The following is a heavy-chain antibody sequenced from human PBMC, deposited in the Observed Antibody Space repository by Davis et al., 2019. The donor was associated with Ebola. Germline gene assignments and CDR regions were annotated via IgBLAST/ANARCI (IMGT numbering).Heavy chain of an antibody. V-gene: IGHV3-23*01. J-gene: IGHJ4*02. CDR2: ISGSGGST. CDR3: AKGAGAYIVVVMTPGPGFDY. CDR1: GFTFSSYA. Sequence: PGGSLRLSCAASGFTFSSYAMSCVRQAPGQGLEWVSAISGSGGSTYYADSVKGRFTISRDNSKNTLYLQMNSLRAEDTAVYYCAKGAGAYIVVVMTPGPGFDYWGQGTLVTVSS. D-gene: IGHD2-21*01.